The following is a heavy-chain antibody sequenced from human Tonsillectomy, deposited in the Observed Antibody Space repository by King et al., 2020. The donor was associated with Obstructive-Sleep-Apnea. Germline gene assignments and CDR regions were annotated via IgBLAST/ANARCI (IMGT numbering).Heavy chain of an antibody. V-gene: IGHV3-30*02. CDR2: IRYDGSNK. Sequence: VQLVESGGGVVQPGRSLRLSCAASGFTFSSYGMHWVRQAPGKGLEWVAFIRYDGSNKYYADSVKGRFTISRDNSKKTLYLQMNSLRVEDTAVYYCAKDHAVGATILDYRGQGTLVTVSS. CDR1: GFTFSSYG. J-gene: IGHJ4*02. CDR3: AKDHAVGATILDY. D-gene: IGHD1-26*01.